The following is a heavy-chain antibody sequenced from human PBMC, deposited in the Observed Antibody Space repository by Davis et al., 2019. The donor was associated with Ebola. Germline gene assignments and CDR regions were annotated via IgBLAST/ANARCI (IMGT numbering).Heavy chain of an antibody. CDR2: ISYDGSNK. CDR3: AKIPGGDCYCDY. Sequence: PGGSLRLSCAASGFTFSSYGMHWVRQAPGKGLEWVAVISYDGSNKYYADSVKGQFTISRDNSKNTLYLQMNSLRAEDTAVYYCAKIPGGDCYCDYWGQGTLVTVSS. CDR1: GFTFSSYG. J-gene: IGHJ4*02. D-gene: IGHD2-21*02. V-gene: IGHV3-30*18.